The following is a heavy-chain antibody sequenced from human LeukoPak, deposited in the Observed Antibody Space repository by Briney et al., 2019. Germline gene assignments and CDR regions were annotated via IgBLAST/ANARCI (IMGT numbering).Heavy chain of an antibody. D-gene: IGHD2-2*01. CDR2: LSGSGGST. J-gene: IGHJ4*02. V-gene: IGHV3-23*01. Sequence: GGSLRLSCTASGFTFSNHAMSWVRQAPGKGLECVSALSGSGGSTYYADSVKGRFTISRDNSKHTLYLQMHSLRADDTAKYYCAKVASLCTSTSCVRGGFDYWGQGTLVTVSS. CDR1: GFTFSNHA. CDR3: AKVASLCTSTSCVRGGFDY.